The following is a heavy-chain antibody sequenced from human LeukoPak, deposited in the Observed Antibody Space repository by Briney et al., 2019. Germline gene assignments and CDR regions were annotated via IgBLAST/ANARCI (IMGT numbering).Heavy chain of an antibody. D-gene: IGHD3-16*02. CDR2: INHSGST. J-gene: IGHJ4*02. CDR1: SGSISSSSYY. CDR3: ARRTFGGVIAY. V-gene: IGHV4-39*07. Sequence: PSETLSLTCTVSSGSISSSSYYWSWIRQPPGKGLEWIGEINHSGSTNYSPSLKSRVTLSVDTSKNQFSLRLSSVTAADTAVYYCARRTFGGVIAYWGQGTLVTVSS.